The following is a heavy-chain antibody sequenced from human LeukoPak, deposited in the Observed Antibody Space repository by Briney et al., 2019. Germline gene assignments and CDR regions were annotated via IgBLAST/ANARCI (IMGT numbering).Heavy chain of an antibody. D-gene: IGHD6-19*01. J-gene: IGHJ6*03. Sequence: PSETLSLTCTVSGGSISSYYWSWIRQPPGKGLEWIGYIYYSGSTNYNPSLKSRVTISVDTSKNQFSLKLSSVTAADTAVYYCARVQWLSYMGVWGKGTTVTVSS. V-gene: IGHV4-59*01. CDR2: IYYSGST. CDR3: ARVQWLSYMGV. CDR1: GGSISSYY.